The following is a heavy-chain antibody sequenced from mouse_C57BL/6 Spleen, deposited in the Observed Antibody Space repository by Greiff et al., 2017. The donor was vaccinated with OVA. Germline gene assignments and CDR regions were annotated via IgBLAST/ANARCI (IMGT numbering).Heavy chain of an antibody. J-gene: IGHJ2*01. V-gene: IGHV1-74*01. CDR2: IHPSDSDT. CDR1: GYTFTSYW. Sequence: QVQLQQPGAELVKPGASVKVSCKASGYTFTSYWMHWVKQRPGPGLEWIGRIHPSDSDTNYNGKFNGKATLTADKSSSTAYMQLSSLTSEDSAVYFCARGAGWDYWGQGTTLTVSS. CDR3: ARGAGWDY. D-gene: IGHD1-1*02.